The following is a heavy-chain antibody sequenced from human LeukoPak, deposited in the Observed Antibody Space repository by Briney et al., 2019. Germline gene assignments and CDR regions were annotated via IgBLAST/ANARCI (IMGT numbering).Heavy chain of an antibody. Sequence: PGGSLRLSCAASGFTFSGYYMSWIRQAPGKGLEWIGSIYYSGSTYYSPSLNGRVTISVDTSKNQFSLKLTSVTAADTAVYYCARLSYNWNTGYWGQGTLVTVSS. CDR3: ARLSYNWNTGY. V-gene: IGHV4-39*01. J-gene: IGHJ4*02. CDR2: IYYSGST. CDR1: GFTFSGYY. D-gene: IGHD1/OR15-1a*01.